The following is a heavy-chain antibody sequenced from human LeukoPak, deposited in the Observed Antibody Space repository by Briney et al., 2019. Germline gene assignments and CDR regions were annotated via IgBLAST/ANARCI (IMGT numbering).Heavy chain of an antibody. CDR1: GFTFDDYA. CDR3: AKGGIAVAGTEKYFDY. D-gene: IGHD6-19*01. J-gene: IGHJ4*02. Sequence: PGGSLRLSCAASGFTFDDYAMHWVRQAPGKGLEWVSGISWNSGSIGYADSVKGRFTISRDNAKNSLYLQMNSLRAEDTASYYCAKGGIAVAGTEKYFDYWGQGTLATVSS. V-gene: IGHV3-9*01. CDR2: ISWNSGSI.